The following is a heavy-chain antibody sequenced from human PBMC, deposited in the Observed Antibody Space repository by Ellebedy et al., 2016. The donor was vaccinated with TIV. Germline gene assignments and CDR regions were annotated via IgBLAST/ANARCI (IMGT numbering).Heavy chain of an antibody. J-gene: IGHJ6*03. CDR1: GYTFTGYY. V-gene: IGHV1-2*02. Sequence: ASVKVSXXASGYTFTGYYMHWVRQAPGQGLEWMGWINPNSGGTNYAQKFQGRVTMTRDTSISTAYMELTRLRSDDTAVYYCAREGVVVPAAMDYYYYYMDGWGKGTTVTVSS. D-gene: IGHD2-2*01. CDR3: AREGVVVPAAMDYYYYYMDG. CDR2: INPNSGGT.